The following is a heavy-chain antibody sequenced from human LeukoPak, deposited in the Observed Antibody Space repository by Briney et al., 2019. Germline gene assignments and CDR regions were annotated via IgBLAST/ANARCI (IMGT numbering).Heavy chain of an antibody. Sequence: SETLSLTCTVSGDSVSRSSYYWTWIRQPPGKGLEWIGYIYYIGSTNYNPSLRSRLTMSVDTSKNQFSLRLSSVVAADTAVYYCARYYDSTGSFDYWGQGTLVTVSS. J-gene: IGHJ4*02. CDR1: GDSVSRSSYY. CDR3: ARYYDSTGSFDY. D-gene: IGHD3-22*01. V-gene: IGHV4-61*01. CDR2: IYYIGST.